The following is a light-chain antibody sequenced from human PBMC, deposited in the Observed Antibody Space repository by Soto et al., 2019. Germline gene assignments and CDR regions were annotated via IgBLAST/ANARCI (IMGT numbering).Light chain of an antibody. CDR3: QQYHSLPIT. J-gene: IGKJ5*01. CDR1: QDIDNF. Sequence: IRMTQSPSSFSASTGDRVTITCQASQDIDNFLNWYQHKPGAAPKLLIYDASTLAPGVPSRFSGTESGADFTFTISSLQPEDIATYYCQQYHSLPITFGPGTRLEIK. CDR2: DAS. V-gene: IGKV1-33*01.